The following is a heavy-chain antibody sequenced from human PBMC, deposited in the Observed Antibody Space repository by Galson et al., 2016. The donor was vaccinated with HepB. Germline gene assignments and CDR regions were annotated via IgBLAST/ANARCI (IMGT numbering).Heavy chain of an antibody. D-gene: IGHD3-10*01. V-gene: IGHV2-5*01. CDR1: GFSLSSSGVG. Sequence: PALVNPTQTLTLTCTFSGFSLSSSGVGVGWIRKSPGKALEWLALIYWNDDKRYSPSLKSRLTITKDTSKNQVVLTLTNTNPVDTATFYCAHRRTSADYGSGKDHYFDYWGRGTLVTVSS. CDR2: IYWNDDK. J-gene: IGHJ4*02. CDR3: AHRRTSADYGSGKDHYFDY.